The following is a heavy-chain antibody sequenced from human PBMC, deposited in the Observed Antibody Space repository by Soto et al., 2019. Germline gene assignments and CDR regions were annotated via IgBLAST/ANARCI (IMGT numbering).Heavy chain of an antibody. J-gene: IGHJ6*02. CDR1: GFTFDDYT. CDR3: EKDIRAVYYYGMDV. Sequence: PGGSLRLSCAASGFTFDDYTMHWVRQAPGKGLEWVSLISWDGGSTYYADSVKGRFTISRDNSKNSLYLQMNSLRTEDTALYYCEKDIRAVYYYGMDVWGQGTTVTVSS. CDR2: ISWDGGST. D-gene: IGHD6-19*01. V-gene: IGHV3-43*01.